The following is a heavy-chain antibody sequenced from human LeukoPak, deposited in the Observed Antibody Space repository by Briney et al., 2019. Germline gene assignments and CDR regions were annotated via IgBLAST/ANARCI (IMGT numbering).Heavy chain of an antibody. D-gene: IGHD5-18*01. Sequence: GGSLRLSCTASGFTFGDYAMSWVRQAPGKGLVWVSRINSDGSSTTYADSVKGRFTISRDNGQNTLYLQMNSLRAEDTAVYYCAREGRGYSYAFEYWGQGTLVTVSS. CDR3: AREGRGYSYAFEY. J-gene: IGHJ4*02. V-gene: IGHV3-74*01. CDR1: GFTFGDYA. CDR2: INSDGSST.